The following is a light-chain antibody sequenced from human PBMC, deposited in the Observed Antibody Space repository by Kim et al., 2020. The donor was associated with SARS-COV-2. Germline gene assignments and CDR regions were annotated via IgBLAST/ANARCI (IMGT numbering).Light chain of an antibody. V-gene: IGLV1-47*01. CDR2: NNN. Sequence: QSVLTKPPSTSGTPGQRVSISCSGSSSNIGNNYVYWYQQVPGTAPKLVIYNNNQRPSGVPDRFSGSKSGTAASLAITGLRSEDEADYYCAAWDDSLTGFVVFGGGTQLTVL. J-gene: IGLJ2*01. CDR1: SSNIGNNY. CDR3: AAWDDSLTGFVV.